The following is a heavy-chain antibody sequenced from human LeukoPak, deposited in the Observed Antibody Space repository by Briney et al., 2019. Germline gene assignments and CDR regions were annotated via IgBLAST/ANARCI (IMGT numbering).Heavy chain of an antibody. CDR2: ISSSSSYI. J-gene: IGHJ4*02. CDR1: GFTFSSYS. D-gene: IGHD6-19*01. Sequence: PGGSLRLSCAASGFTFSSYSMNWVRQAPGKGLEWVSSISSSSSYIYYADSVKGRFTISRDNAKNSLYLQMNSLRAEDTAVYCCASPRRSSGWYAHDYWGQGTLVTVSS. V-gene: IGHV3-21*01. CDR3: ASPRRSSGWYAHDY.